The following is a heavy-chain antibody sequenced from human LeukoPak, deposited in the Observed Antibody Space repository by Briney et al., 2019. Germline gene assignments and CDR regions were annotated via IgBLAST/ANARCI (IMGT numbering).Heavy chain of an antibody. CDR3: ARQQGYCSDGACYFDF. J-gene: IGHJ4*02. Sequence: GGSLRLSCAASGFTFSTYSMNWVRQAPGKGLEWVSAISGSGGSTYDADSVRGRFTISRDNSKNTLYLQMNSLRAEDTAIYYCARQQGYCSDGACYFDFWGQGTLVTVSS. V-gene: IGHV3-23*01. CDR1: GFTFSTYS. CDR2: ISGSGGST. D-gene: IGHD2-15*01.